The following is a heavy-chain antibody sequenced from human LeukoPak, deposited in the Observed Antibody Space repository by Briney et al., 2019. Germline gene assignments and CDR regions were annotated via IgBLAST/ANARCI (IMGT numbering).Heavy chain of an antibody. D-gene: IGHD3-10*01. CDR3: ARSGYGSGSYGYYFDY. Sequence: ASVKVSCKASGYTFTSYYMHWVRQAPGQGLEWMGIINPSGGSTSYAQKFQGRVTMTRDTSTSTVYMELSSLRSEDTAVYYCARSGYGSGSYGYYFDYWGQGTLVTVSS. CDR2: INPSGGST. J-gene: IGHJ4*02. V-gene: IGHV1-46*01. CDR1: GYTFTSYY.